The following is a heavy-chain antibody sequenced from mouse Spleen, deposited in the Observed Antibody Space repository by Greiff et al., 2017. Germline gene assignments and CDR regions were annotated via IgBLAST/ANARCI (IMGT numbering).Heavy chain of an antibody. CDR2: IYPGSGNT. D-gene: IGHD4-1*01. Sequence: QVQLQQSGAELVRPGASVKLSCKASGYTFTDYYINWVKQRPGQGLEWIARIYPGSGNTYYNEKFKGKATLTAEKSSSTAYMQLSSLTSEDSAVYFCAREGTGTYAMDYWGQGTSVTVSS. CDR1: GYTFTDYY. J-gene: IGHJ4*01. V-gene: IGHV1-76*01. CDR3: AREGTGTYAMDY.